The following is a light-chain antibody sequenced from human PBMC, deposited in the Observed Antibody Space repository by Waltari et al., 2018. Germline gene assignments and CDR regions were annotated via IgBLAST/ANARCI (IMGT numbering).Light chain of an antibody. Sequence: QSVLTQPPSASGTPGQRVTISCSGSTSNIGANFVSWYQQLPGMAPKLLIYSNNQRPSGVPDRFSDSKSGTSASLAISGLRSEDEADYYCAAWDDRVRGRVFGGGTKLTVL. J-gene: IGLJ3*02. CDR1: TSNIGANF. V-gene: IGLV1-47*02. CDR2: SNN. CDR3: AAWDDRVRGRV.